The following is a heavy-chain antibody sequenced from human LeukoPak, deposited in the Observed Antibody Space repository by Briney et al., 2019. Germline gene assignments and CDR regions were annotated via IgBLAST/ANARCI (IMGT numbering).Heavy chain of an antibody. V-gene: IGHV3-30*02. CDR3: AKDWRRGSGFDY. D-gene: IGHD3-10*01. J-gene: IGHJ4*02. CDR2: IPYDGSNK. Sequence: GGSLRLSCAASGFTFSNYGMHWVRQVPGKGLEWVAFIPYDGSNKYYADSVKGRFTISRDNSKNTLYLQMNSLRAEDTAVYYCAKDWRRGSGFDYWGQGTLVTVSS. CDR1: GFTFSNYG.